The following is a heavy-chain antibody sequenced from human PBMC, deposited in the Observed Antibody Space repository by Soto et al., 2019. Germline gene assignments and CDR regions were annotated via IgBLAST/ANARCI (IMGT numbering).Heavy chain of an antibody. D-gene: IGHD3-22*01. CDR3: ADGAPGTHYDSSGYYKY. CDR2: IIPIFGTA. J-gene: IGHJ4*02. Sequence: SVKVSCKAAGGAFSSYAISWGRQDPGQGLEWMGGIIPIFGTANYAQKFQGRVTITADESTSTAYMELSSLRSEDTAVYYCADGAPGTHYDSSGYYKYWGQGTLVTVSS. CDR1: GGAFSSYA. V-gene: IGHV1-69*13.